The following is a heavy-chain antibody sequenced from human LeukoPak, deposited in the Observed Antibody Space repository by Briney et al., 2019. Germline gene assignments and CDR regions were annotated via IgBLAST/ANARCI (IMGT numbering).Heavy chain of an antibody. CDR3: VKEKLAYCGGDCFGGYFQD. Sequence: GGSLRLSCAAAGIIFDSYAMSWVRQAPGKGLEWISVISGSGGRTSYADSVKGRFIISRNNSKNTLHLQMHSLRAEDTAVYYCVKEKLAYCGGDCFGGYFQDWGQGTLVTVSS. V-gene: IGHV3-23*01. J-gene: IGHJ1*01. CDR2: ISGSGGRT. CDR1: GIIFDSYA. D-gene: IGHD2-21*02.